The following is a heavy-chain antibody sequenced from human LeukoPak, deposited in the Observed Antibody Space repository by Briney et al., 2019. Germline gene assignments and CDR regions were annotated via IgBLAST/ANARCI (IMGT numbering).Heavy chain of an antibody. D-gene: IGHD3-22*01. V-gene: IGHV3-23*01. Sequence: GGSLRLSCAASGFTFSIYAMSWVRQAPGKGLEWASAISGSGGTAYYADSVKGRFTISRDNSKNTLYLQMNSLRVEDTAVYYCAKKGYYDGSGYYMYYFDHWGQGTLVTVSS. J-gene: IGHJ4*02. CDR3: AKKGYYDGSGYYMYYFDH. CDR2: ISGSGGTA. CDR1: GFTFSIYA.